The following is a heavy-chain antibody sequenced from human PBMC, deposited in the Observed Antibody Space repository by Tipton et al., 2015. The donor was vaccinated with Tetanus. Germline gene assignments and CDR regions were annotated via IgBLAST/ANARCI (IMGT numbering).Heavy chain of an antibody. CDR2: IYYSGST. CDR1: GGSISSSSYY. CDR3: ARAWGDY. D-gene: IGHD3-16*01. Sequence: TLSLTCTVSGGSISSSSYYWGWIRQPPGKGLEWIGSIYYSGSTYYNPSLKSRVTISVDTSKNQFSLKLSSVTAADTAVYYCARAWGDYWGQGTLVTVSS. V-gene: IGHV4-39*01. J-gene: IGHJ4*02.